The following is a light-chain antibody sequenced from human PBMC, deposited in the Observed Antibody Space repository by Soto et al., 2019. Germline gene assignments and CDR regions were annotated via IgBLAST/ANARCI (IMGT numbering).Light chain of an antibody. CDR2: DVS. V-gene: IGKV3-11*01. CDR3: QQRTNWPIT. Sequence: EIVLIQSPATLSLSPGERATLSCRASRSVTTYFAWYQQKPGQAPRLLIYDVSNRAPAIPDRFSGSGSGTDFTLTISNVEPEDFAVYYCQQRTNWPITFGQGTRLEMK. CDR1: RSVTTY. J-gene: IGKJ5*01.